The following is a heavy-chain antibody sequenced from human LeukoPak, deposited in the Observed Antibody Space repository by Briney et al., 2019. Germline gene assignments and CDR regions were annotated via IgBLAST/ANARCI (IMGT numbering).Heavy chain of an antibody. CDR3: VREDYYGSGSYPELYYYYYMDV. CDR1: GGSISSGSYY. Sequence: SQTLSLTCTVAGGSISSGSYYWSWIRQPAGKGLEWIGRIYTSGSTNYNPSLKSRVTISVDTSNNHNSLNLNSPTPPHTAVYYCVREDYYGSGSYPELYYYYYMDVWGKGTTVTISS. J-gene: IGHJ6*03. D-gene: IGHD3-10*01. CDR2: IYTSGST. V-gene: IGHV4-61*02.